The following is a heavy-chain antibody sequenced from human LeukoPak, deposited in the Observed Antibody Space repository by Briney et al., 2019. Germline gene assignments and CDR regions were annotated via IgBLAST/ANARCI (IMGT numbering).Heavy chain of an antibody. V-gene: IGHV3-23*01. CDR2: ISNTGGDT. CDR1: GFTFSSYG. Sequence: GGSLRLSCAASGFTFSSYGMSWVRQAPGKGLEWVSAISNTGGDTSYADSVKGRFTISRDNSKNTLYLQMNSLRGEDTAVYYCAKVQGYYDYWGQGTLVTVSS. CDR3: AKVQGYYDY. J-gene: IGHJ4*02.